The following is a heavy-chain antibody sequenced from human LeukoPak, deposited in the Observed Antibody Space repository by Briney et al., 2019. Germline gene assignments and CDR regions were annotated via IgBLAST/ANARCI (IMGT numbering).Heavy chain of an antibody. CDR1: GFTVSSNY. J-gene: IGHJ6*02. CDR3: ARDGGEIQLWLRYYYYGMDV. CDR2: ISYDGSNK. Sequence: GGSLRLSCAASGFTVSSNYMSWVRQAPGKGLEWVAVISYDGSNKYYADSVKGRFTISRDNSKNTLYLQMNSLRAEDTAVYYCARDGGEIQLWLRYYYYGMDVWGQGTTVTVSS. V-gene: IGHV3-30-3*01. D-gene: IGHD5-18*01.